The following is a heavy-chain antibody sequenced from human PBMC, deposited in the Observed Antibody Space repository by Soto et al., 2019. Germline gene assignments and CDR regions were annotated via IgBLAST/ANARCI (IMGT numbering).Heavy chain of an antibody. CDR2: ISYDGSNK. CDR3: AKGTYYYDSTGSTSPEPYYYYGMDL. V-gene: IGHV3-30*18. D-gene: IGHD3-22*01. J-gene: IGHJ6*02. Sequence: PGGSLRLSCAASGFTFSSYGMHWVRQAPGKGLEWVAVISYDGSNKYYADSVKGRFTISRDNSKNTLYLQMNSLRAEDTAVYYCAKGTYYYDSTGSTSPEPYYYYGMDLWGQGTTVTVSS. CDR1: GFTFSSYG.